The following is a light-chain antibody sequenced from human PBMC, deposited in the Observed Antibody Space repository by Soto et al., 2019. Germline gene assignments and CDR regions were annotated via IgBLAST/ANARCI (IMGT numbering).Light chain of an antibody. CDR3: QQYNNYQWT. Sequence: DLQMTQSPSTLSASVGDRVTITCRASQNIITWLAWYQQKPGKAPKLLIYKASSLESGVPSRFSGSGSGTEFTLTISSLQPDDFATYYCQQYNNYQWTFGQGTKVEIK. CDR1: QNIITW. J-gene: IGKJ1*01. CDR2: KAS. V-gene: IGKV1-5*03.